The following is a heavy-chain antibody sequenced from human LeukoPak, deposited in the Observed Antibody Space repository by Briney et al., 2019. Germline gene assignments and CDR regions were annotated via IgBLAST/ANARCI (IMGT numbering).Heavy chain of an antibody. Sequence: SETLSLTCTVFGGSISSGGYYWSWIRQPPGKGLEWIGYIYHSGSTYYNPSLKSRVTISVDRSKNQFSLKLSSVTAADTAVYYCARDRPSYCSSTSCSYFDYWGQGTLVTVSS. V-gene: IGHV4-30-2*01. J-gene: IGHJ4*02. CDR2: IYHSGST. CDR1: GGSISSGGYY. CDR3: ARDRPSYCSSTSCSYFDY. D-gene: IGHD2-2*01.